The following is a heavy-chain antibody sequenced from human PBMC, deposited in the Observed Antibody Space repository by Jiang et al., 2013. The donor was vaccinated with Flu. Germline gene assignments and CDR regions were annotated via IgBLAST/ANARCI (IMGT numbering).Heavy chain of an antibody. D-gene: IGHD3-10*01. V-gene: IGHV1-69*06. J-gene: IGHJ4*02. CDR2: IIPIFGTA. Sequence: GGTFSSYAISWVRQAPGQGLEWMGGIIPIFGTANYAQKFQGRVTITADKSTSTAYMELSSLRSEDTAVYYCARGLITMVRGAMGYYFDYWGQGTLVTVSS. CDR1: GGTFSSYA. CDR3: ARGLITMVRGAMGYYFDY.